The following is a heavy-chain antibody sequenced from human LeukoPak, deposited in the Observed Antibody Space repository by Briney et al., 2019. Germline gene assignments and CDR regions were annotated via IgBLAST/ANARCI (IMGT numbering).Heavy chain of an antibody. V-gene: IGHV1-69*05. Sequence: SSVKVSCKASGGTLTSYAISWVRQAPGQGLEWMGRIIPIFGTANYAQKFQGRVTITTDESTSTAYMELSSLRSEDRPVYYCAVIHYYDSSDYYWTGYWGQGTLVTVSS. CDR2: IIPIFGTA. CDR3: AVIHYYDSSDYYWTGY. CDR1: GGTLTSYA. D-gene: IGHD3-22*01. J-gene: IGHJ4*02.